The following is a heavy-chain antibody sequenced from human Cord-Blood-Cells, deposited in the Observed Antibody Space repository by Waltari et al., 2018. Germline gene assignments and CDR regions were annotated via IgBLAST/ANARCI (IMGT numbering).Heavy chain of an antibody. CDR2: INHSGST. CDR1: GGSFSGYH. Sequence: QVQLQQWGAGLLKPSETLSLTCAVYGGSFSGYHWSWIRQPPGKGLEWIGEINHSGSTNYNPSLKSRVTISVDTAKNQFSLKLSSVTAADTAVYYCARRYLSSSWYVDYWGQGTLVTVSS. D-gene: IGHD6-13*01. CDR3: ARRYLSSSWYVDY. J-gene: IGHJ4*02. V-gene: IGHV4-34*01.